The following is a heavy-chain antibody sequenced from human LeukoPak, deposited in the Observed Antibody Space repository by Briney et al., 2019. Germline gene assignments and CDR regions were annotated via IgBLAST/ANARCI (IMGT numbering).Heavy chain of an antibody. Sequence: GGSLRLSCVASGFTFSSYGMHWVRQAPGKGLEWVAVISYDGSNKYYADSVKGRFTISRDNSKNTLYLQMNSLRAEDTAVYYCAKDRDWYYFDYWGQGTLVTVSS. CDR2: ISYDGSNK. V-gene: IGHV3-30*18. J-gene: IGHJ4*02. D-gene: IGHD5-24*01. CDR1: GFTFSSYG. CDR3: AKDRDWYYFDY.